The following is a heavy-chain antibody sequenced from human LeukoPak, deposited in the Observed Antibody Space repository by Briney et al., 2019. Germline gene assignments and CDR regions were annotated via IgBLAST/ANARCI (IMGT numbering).Heavy chain of an antibody. V-gene: IGHV3-48*03. J-gene: IGHJ4*02. D-gene: IGHD4-17*01. CDR2: ISSSGSTI. Sequence: PGGSLRLSCAASGFTFSSYEMNWVRQAPGKGLEWVSYISSSGSTIYYADSVKGRFTISRDNAKNSLYLQMISLRAEDTAVYYCAQWNDYGDYILGYYFHYWGQGTLVTVSS. CDR1: GFTFSSYE. CDR3: AQWNDYGDYILGYYFHY.